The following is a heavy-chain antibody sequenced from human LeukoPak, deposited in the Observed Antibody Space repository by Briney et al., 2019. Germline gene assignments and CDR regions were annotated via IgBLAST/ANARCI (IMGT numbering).Heavy chain of an antibody. Sequence: ASVKVSCKPSGYTFTSFGISWVRQAPGQGLQWMGWIGAYNGDTNYAQKFQGRVTMTTDTSTSTAYMDLRSLRSDDTAVYYCTRDHCRGDNCPSFDYWGQGTLVTVSS. CDR2: IGAYNGDT. J-gene: IGHJ4*02. CDR1: GYTFTSFG. CDR3: TRDHCRGDNCPSFDY. V-gene: IGHV1-18*04. D-gene: IGHD2-15*01.